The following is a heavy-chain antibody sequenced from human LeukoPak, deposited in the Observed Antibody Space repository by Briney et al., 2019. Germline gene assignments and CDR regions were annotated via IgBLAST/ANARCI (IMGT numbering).Heavy chain of an antibody. V-gene: IGHV3-21*06. J-gene: IGHJ4*02. CDR3: ASLAVGYSSAFFDY. D-gene: IGHD6-25*01. CDR1: GFSFSSYN. Sequence: PGGSLRLSGAASGFSFSSYNMNWVRQAPGKGLGWVSSISGNSDSIYYANSVRGRFTISRDNAKNSLFLQMTSLRAEDTAVYYCASLAVGYSSAFFDYWGQGTLVAVSS. CDR2: ISGNSDSI.